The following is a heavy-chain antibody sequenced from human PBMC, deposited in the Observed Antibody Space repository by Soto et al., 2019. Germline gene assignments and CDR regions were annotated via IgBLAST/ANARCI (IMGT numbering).Heavy chain of an antibody. CDR2: ISAYNGNT. CDR1: GYTFTSYG. D-gene: IGHD3-9*01. V-gene: IGHV1-18*01. CDR3: ARVLPMILRYFDWLILGPMDV. Sequence: GASVKVSCKASGYTFTSYGISWVRQAPGQGLEWMGWISAYNGNTNYAQKLQGRVTMTTDTSTSTAYMELRSLRSDDTAVYYCARVLPMILRYFDWLILGPMDVWGKGTTVTVSS. J-gene: IGHJ6*03.